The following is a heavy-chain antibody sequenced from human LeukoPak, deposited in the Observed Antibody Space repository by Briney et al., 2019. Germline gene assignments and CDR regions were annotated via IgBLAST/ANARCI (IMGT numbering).Heavy chain of an antibody. CDR3: ASSSCGGDCYRFDY. V-gene: IGHV4-30-2*01. CDR2: IYHSGST. J-gene: IGHJ4*02. D-gene: IGHD2-21*02. CDR1: GGSISSGGYS. Sequence: SQTLSLTCAVPGGSISSGGYSWSWIRQPPGKGLEWIGYIYHSGSTYYNPSLKSRVTISVDRSKNQFSLKLSSVTAADTAVYYCASSSCGGDCYRFDYWGQGTLVTVSS.